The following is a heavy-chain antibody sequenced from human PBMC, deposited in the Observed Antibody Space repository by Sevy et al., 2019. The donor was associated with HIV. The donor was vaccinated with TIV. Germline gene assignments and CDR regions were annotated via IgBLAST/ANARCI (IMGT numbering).Heavy chain of an antibody. CDR1: GFSFSWYW. J-gene: IGHJ3*02. CDR2: IKQDGSEK. Sequence: GGSLRLSCAASGFSFSWYWMSWVRQTPEKGLEWVANIKQDGSEKNYVDSVKGRFIISRDNAKNSLYLQMNSLRVEDTAVYYWGGKGVSRPNVAFDTWGQGQWSPSPQ. D-gene: IGHD2-8*01. V-gene: IGHV3-7*01. CDR3: GGKGVSRPNVAFDT.